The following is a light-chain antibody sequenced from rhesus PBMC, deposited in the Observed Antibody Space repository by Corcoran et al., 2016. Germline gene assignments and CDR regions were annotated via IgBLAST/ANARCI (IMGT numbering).Light chain of an antibody. Sequence: EIVLTQSPAFQSVTLKEKVTITCQASQKIGSSLHWYQQQPVQSPKVLIQYASQSISGVPSRFSGSGSGTDFTLPIKSLEAEDAGTYFCQQSNSFPLTFGGGTKVEFK. CDR2: YAS. V-gene: IGKV6-55*01. J-gene: IGKJ4*01. CDR1: QKIGSS. CDR3: QQSNSFPLT.